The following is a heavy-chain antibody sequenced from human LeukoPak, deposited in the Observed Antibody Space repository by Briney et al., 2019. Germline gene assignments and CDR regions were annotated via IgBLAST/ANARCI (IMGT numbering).Heavy chain of an antibody. Sequence: GSLRLSCAASGFTGSHNYMSWVRQAPGKGLEWVSATHSSGGTYYADSVKGRFSISRDNAKNTLYLQMNSLRVEDTAVYYCARGRPHGNDYWGQGTLVTVSS. V-gene: IGHV3-53*01. J-gene: IGHJ4*02. D-gene: IGHD4-23*01. CDR1: GFTGSHNY. CDR3: ARGRPHGNDY. CDR2: THSSGGT.